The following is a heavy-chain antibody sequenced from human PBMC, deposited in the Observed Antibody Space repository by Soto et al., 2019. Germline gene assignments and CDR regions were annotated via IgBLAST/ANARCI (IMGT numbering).Heavy chain of an antibody. V-gene: IGHV3-23*01. J-gene: IGHJ6*02. CDR3: AKTGTQIFYYYYGMDV. D-gene: IGHD1-1*01. Sequence: GGSLRLSCAASGFTFSSYAMSWVRQAPGKGLEWVSAISGSGGSTYYADSVKGRFTISRDNSKNTLYLQMNSLRAEDTAVYYCAKTGTQIFYYYYGMDVWGQGTTVTVSS. CDR1: GFTFSSYA. CDR2: ISGSGGST.